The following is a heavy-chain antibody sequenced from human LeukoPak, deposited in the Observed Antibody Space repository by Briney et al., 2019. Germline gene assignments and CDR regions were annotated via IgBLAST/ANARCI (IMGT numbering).Heavy chain of an antibody. Sequence: PSETLSLTCTVSGGSISSSSYYWGWIRQPPGKGLEWIGSIYYSGSTYYNPSLKSRVTISVDTSKNQFSLKLSSVTAADTAVYYCASNAKSWAMNYWGQGTLVTVSS. D-gene: IGHD1-26*01. CDR3: ASNAKSWAMNY. CDR2: IYYSGST. V-gene: IGHV4-39*07. CDR1: GGSISSSSYY. J-gene: IGHJ4*02.